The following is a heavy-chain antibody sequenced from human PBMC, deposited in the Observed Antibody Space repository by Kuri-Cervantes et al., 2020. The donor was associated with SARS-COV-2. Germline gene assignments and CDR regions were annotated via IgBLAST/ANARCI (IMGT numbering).Heavy chain of an antibody. CDR2: IKEDGSEK. V-gene: IGHV3-7*01. CDR3: ARDGVGIGGLDI. J-gene: IGHJ3*02. D-gene: IGHD4-23*01. CDR1: GFSFNSFW. Sequence: GESLKISCAASGFSFNSFWMTWVRQAPGKGPEWVANIKEDGSEKHYVDSVKGRFTISRDNAKNTLSLQMNSLGAEDTAVFYCARDGVGIGGLDIWGQGTVVTVSS.